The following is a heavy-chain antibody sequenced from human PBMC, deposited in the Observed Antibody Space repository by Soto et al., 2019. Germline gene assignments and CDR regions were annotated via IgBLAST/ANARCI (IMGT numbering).Heavy chain of an antibody. Sequence: QVQLVESGGGLVKPGGSLRLSCAASGFTFSDYYMSWIRQAPGKGLEWVSYISSSGSTIYYADSVKGRFTISRDNAKNSLYLQMNSLRAEDTAVYYCARDRHYYDSSGYYYPDAFDIWGQGTMVTVSS. CDR3: ARDRHYYDSSGYYYPDAFDI. J-gene: IGHJ3*02. D-gene: IGHD3-22*01. V-gene: IGHV3-11*01. CDR1: GFTFSDYY. CDR2: ISSSGSTI.